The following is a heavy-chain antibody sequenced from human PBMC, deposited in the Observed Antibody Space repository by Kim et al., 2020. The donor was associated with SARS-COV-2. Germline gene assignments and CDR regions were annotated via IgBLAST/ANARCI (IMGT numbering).Heavy chain of an antibody. D-gene: IGHD3-10*01. CDR1: EFTFSRYS. CDR3: ARDLSLGRPGGFDF. Sequence: GGSLRLSCAASEFTFSRYSMNWVRQAPGKRLEWVSTISRNSDYIYYAESVEGRFTISRDNAKNSVYLQMNSLRVDDTAMYYCARDLSLGRPGGFDFWGQGALVTVSS. J-gene: IGHJ4*02. V-gene: IGHV3-21*01. CDR2: ISRNSDYI.